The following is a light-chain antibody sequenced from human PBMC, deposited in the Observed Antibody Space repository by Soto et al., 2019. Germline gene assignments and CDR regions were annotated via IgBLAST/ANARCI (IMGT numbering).Light chain of an antibody. CDR1: QGISSY. CDR3: QQLNSYQRT. V-gene: IGKV1-9*01. CDR2: AAS. J-gene: IGKJ1*01. Sequence: DIQLTQSPSFLSACVGDRVTITCRASQGISSYLAWYQQKPGKAPNLLIYAASTLQSGVPSRFSGSGSGTEFTLTISSLQPEDFKTNYCQQLNSYQRTFGQGTKVEIK.